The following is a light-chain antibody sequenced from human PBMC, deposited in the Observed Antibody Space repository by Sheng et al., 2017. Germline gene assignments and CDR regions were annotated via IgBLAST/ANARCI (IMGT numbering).Light chain of an antibody. Sequence: DIQMTQSPSSLSASVGDRVTITCQASQDISNYLNWYQQKPGKAPKLLIYDASNLETGVPSRFSGSGSGTDFTLTISSLQPEDVATYYCQKYNSALYTFGQGTKLEIK. V-gene: IGKV1-33*01. J-gene: IGKJ2*01. CDR3: QKYNSALYT. CDR2: DAS. CDR1: QDISNY.